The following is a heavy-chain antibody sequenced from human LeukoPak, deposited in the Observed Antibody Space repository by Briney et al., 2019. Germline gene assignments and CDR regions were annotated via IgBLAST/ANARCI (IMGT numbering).Heavy chain of an antibody. D-gene: IGHD3-22*01. CDR2: IYYSGST. CDR3: ARRGYYDSSGYYFDY. J-gene: IGHJ4*02. Sequence: SETLSLTWTVSGGSISSYYWSWIRQPPGKGLEWIGYIYYSGSTNYNPSLKSRVTISVDTSKNQFSLKLSSVTAADTAVYYCARRGYYDSSGYYFDYWGQGTLVTVSS. V-gene: IGHV4-59*01. CDR1: GGSISSYY.